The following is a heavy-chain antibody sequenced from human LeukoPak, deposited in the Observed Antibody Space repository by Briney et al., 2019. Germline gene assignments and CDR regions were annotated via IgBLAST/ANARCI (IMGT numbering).Heavy chain of an antibody. J-gene: IGHJ4*02. CDR3: ATGQGEYCTNGVCPRFDY. CDR2: IIPNFGTA. V-gene: IGHV1-69*01. CDR1: RGTFSSYA. D-gene: IGHD2-8*01. Sequence: SVKVSCKASRGTFSSYAISWVRQAPGQGLEWMGGIIPNFGTAIYAQKFQGRVTITADESTSTAYRELSSLRSEDTAVYYCATGQGEYCTNGVCPRFDYWGQGTLVTVSS.